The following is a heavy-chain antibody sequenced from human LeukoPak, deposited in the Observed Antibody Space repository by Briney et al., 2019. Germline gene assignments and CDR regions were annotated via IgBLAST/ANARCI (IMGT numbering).Heavy chain of an antibody. V-gene: IGHV3-7*03. D-gene: IGHD6-13*01. CDR1: GFTFSSYS. Sequence: GGSLRLSCAASGFTFSSYSMNWVRQAPGKGLEWVANIKQDGSEKYYVDSVKGRFTISRDNAKNSLYLQMNSLRAEDTAVYYCAKENVPYSSSWYYFDYWGQGTLVTVSS. J-gene: IGHJ4*02. CDR2: IKQDGSEK. CDR3: AKENVPYSSSWYYFDY.